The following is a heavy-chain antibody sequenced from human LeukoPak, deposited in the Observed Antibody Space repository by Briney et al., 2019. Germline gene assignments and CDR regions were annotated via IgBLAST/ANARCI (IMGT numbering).Heavy chain of an antibody. D-gene: IGHD2-2*01. CDR2: INPNSGGT. V-gene: IGHV1-2*02. CDR3: ASRRCTSCYERGAFDY. Sequence: ASVKVSCKASGYTFTGYYMHWVRQAPGQGLEWMGWINPNSGGTNYAQKFQGRVTMTRDTSISTVYMELSRLRSDDTAVYYCASRRCTSCYERGAFDYWGQGTLVTVSS. CDR1: GYTFTGYY. J-gene: IGHJ4*02.